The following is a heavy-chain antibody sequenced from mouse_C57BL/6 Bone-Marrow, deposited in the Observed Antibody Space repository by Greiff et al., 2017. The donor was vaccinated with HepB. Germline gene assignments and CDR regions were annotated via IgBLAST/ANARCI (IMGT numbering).Heavy chain of an antibody. J-gene: IGHJ3*01. CDR1: GFTFSSYG. CDR3: ARHAHYYGSSYGFAY. V-gene: IGHV5-6*01. Sequence: EVQRVESGGDLVKPGGSLKLSCAASGFTFSSYGMSWVRQTPDKRLEWVATISSGGSYTYYPDSVKGRFTISRDNAKNTLYLQMSSLKSEDTAMYYCARHAHYYGSSYGFAYWGQGTLVTVSA. D-gene: IGHD1-1*01. CDR2: ISSGGSYT.